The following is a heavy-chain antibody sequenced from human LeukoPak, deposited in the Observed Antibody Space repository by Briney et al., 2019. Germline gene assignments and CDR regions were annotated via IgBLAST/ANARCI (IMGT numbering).Heavy chain of an antibody. J-gene: IGHJ4*02. CDR1: GGSISSYY. V-gene: IGHV4-4*09. CDR2: IYTTGST. CDR3: ARHAGPYNWNDGFFDY. Sequence: SETLSLTCTVSGGSISSYYWSWIRQPPGKGLEWIGYIYTTGSTNYNPSLKSRVTISVDTSKNQFSLKLSSVTAPDTAVYYCARHAGPYNWNDGFFDYWGQGTLVTVSS. D-gene: IGHD1-20*01.